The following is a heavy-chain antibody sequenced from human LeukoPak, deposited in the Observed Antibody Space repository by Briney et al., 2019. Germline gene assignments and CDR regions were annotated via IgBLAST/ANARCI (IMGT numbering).Heavy chain of an antibody. J-gene: IGHJ4*02. V-gene: IGHV1-69*13. CDR1: GGTFSRYA. CDR3: ARGPITTRSHFDY. Sequence: SVKVSCKASGGTFSRYAISWVRQAPGQGLEWMGGIIPIFATANYAQKFQGRVTITADESTSTAYMELSSLRSEDTAVYYCARGPITTRSHFDYWGQGTLVTVSS. CDR2: IIPIFATA. D-gene: IGHD3-22*01.